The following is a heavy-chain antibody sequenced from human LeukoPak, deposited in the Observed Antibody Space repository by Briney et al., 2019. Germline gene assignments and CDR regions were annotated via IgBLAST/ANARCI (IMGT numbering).Heavy chain of an antibody. V-gene: IGHV1-2*02. J-gene: IGHJ5*02. Sequence: ASVKVSCKASGFTFTGYYMHWVRQAPGQGLEWMGWINPNSGGTNYAQKFQGRVTMTRDTSISTAYMELSRLRSDDTAVYYCARGGGYNWNYGPGGLPPLMFDPWGQGTLVTVSS. D-gene: IGHD1-7*01. CDR2: INPNSGGT. CDR3: ARGGGYNWNYGPGGLPPLMFDP. CDR1: GFTFTGYY.